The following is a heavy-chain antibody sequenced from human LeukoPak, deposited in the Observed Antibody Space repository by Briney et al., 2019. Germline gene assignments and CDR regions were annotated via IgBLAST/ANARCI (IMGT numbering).Heavy chain of an antibody. Sequence: GGSLRLSCAASGFTFNNYGMHWVRQAPGKGLEWVAVISYDGRNIHYPDSVKGRFTISRDISTDTLWLQMDSLRTEDTAVYYCAKGPLRGTAATIDYWGQGTLVTVSS. J-gene: IGHJ4*02. CDR3: AKGPLRGTAATIDY. D-gene: IGHD2-2*01. CDR1: GFTFNNYG. V-gene: IGHV3-30*18. CDR2: ISYDGRNI.